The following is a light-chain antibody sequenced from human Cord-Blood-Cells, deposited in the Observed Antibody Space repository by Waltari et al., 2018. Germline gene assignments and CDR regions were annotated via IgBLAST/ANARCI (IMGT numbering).Light chain of an antibody. CDR1: QGISSY. CDR2: AAS. CDR3: QQYYSYPRT. Sequence: ATRTTHSPSPPPASTADRATITCRASQGISSYLAWYQQKPGKAPKLLIYAASTLQSGVPARFSGSGSGTDFTLTISCLQSEDFATYYCQQYYSYPRTFGQGTKVEIK. J-gene: IGKJ1*01. V-gene: IGKV1-8*01.